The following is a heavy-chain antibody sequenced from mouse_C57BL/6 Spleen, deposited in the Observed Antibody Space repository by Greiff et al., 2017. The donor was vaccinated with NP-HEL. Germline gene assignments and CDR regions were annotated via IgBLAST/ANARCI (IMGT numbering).Heavy chain of an antibody. CDR1: GYAFSSSW. CDR3: ARLDYYGSSFYYYAMDY. J-gene: IGHJ4*01. D-gene: IGHD1-1*01. Sequence: QVQLQQSGPELVKPGASVKISCKASGYAFSSSWMNWVKQRPGKGLEWIGRIYPGDGDTNYIGKFKGKATLTADKSSSTAYMQLSSLTSEDSAVYFCARLDYYGSSFYYYAMDYWGQGTSVTVSS. V-gene: IGHV1-82*01. CDR2: IYPGDGDT.